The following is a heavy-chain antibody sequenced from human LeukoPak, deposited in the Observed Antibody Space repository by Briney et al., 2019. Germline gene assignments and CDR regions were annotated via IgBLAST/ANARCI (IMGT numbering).Heavy chain of an antibody. D-gene: IGHD2-15*01. CDR3: ASFTATYNPFDY. V-gene: IGHV4-39*07. Sequence: SETLSLTCTVSGSSISNYYWGWIRQAPGKGLEWIGSIYYSGNTYYNSSLKSRVTISVDTSKNQFSLKLSSLTAADTAVYYCASFTATYNPFDYWGQGTRVTVSS. CDR1: GSSISNYY. CDR2: IYYSGNT. J-gene: IGHJ4*02.